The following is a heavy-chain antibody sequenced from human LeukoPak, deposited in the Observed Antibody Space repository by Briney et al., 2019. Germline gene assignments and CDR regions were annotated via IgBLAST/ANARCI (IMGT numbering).Heavy chain of an antibody. V-gene: IGHV3-23*01. CDR1: GFTFSSCG. CDR2: ISGSGGTT. J-gene: IGHJ4*02. D-gene: IGHD3-3*01. Sequence: PGGSLRLSCAASGFTFSSCGMHWVRQAPGKGLEWVSVISGSGGTTYYADSVKGRFTISRDNSKNTPYLQMNSLRAEDTAVYYCAKQDYDFWSGYPYWGQGTLVTVSS. CDR3: AKQDYDFWSGYPY.